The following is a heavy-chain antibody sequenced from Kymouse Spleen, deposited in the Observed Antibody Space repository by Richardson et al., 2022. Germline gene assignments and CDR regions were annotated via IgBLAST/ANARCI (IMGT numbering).Heavy chain of an antibody. CDR3: AAGYSSGWYRFDY. Sequence: EVQLVESGGGLVQPGRSLRLSCAASGFTFDDYAMHWVRQAPGKGLEWVSGISWNSGSIGYADSVKGRFTISRDNAKNSLYLQMNSLRAEDTALYYCAAGYSSGWYRFDYWGQGTLVTVSS. CDR2: ISWNSGSI. V-gene: IGHV3-9*01. D-gene: IGHD6-19*01. J-gene: IGHJ4*02. CDR1: GFTFDDYA.